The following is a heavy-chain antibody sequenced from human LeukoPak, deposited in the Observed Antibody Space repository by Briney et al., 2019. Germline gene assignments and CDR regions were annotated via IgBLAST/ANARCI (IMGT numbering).Heavy chain of an antibody. CDR1: GYNFTSYW. Sequence: GESLQISSKGSGYNFTSYWIGWGRRVPGKGLEGMGIIYPGDSDTRYSPSFQGQVTISADKSISTAYLQWSSLKASDTAMYYCAASGDFNNWFDPWGQGTLVTVSS. CDR3: AASGDFNNWFDP. J-gene: IGHJ5*02. D-gene: IGHD2-21*01. V-gene: IGHV5-51*01. CDR2: IYPGDSDT.